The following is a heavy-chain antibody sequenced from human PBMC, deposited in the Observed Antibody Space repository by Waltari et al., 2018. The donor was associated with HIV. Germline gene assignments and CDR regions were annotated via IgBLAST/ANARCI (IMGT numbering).Heavy chain of an antibody. D-gene: IGHD2-8*01. CDR1: GFTFDDYA. Sequence: EVQLVESGGGLVQHGRSLRLSCAASGFTFDDYAMHWVRQAPGKGLEWVSGVNWNSDSIGYADSVKGRFTISRDNAKNSLYLQMNSLRLEDTAFYYCAKDGRDGVYVEHWGQGTLVTVSS. CDR3: AKDGRDGVYVEH. J-gene: IGHJ1*01. V-gene: IGHV3-9*01. CDR2: VNWNSDSI.